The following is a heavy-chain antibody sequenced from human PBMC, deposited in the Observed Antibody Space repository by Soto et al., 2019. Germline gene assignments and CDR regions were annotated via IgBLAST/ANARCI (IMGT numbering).Heavy chain of an antibody. D-gene: IGHD3-10*01. V-gene: IGHV3-74*01. CDR3: AGDIGGVGSH. CDR2: INEDGRIT. CDR1: GFTFSTNW. J-gene: IGHJ4*02. Sequence: EVQLVESGGGLVQPGGSLRLSCAASGFTFSTNWMHWVRQVAGKGLIWVSRINEDGRITDYADSAKGRFTISRDNAKNTLYLQMNSLRAEDTAVYYCAGDIGGVGSHWGQGTLVTVAS.